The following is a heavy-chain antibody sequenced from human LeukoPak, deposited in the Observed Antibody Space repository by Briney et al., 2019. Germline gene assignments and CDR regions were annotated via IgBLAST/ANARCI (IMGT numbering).Heavy chain of an antibody. V-gene: IGHV3-11*01. CDR3: ASVHYYGMEV. J-gene: IGHJ6*02. CDR2: ISSSGRII. D-gene: IGHD2-8*01. CDR1: GFTFSDYY. Sequence: GGSLRLSWAASGFTFSDYYMSWIRQAPGKGLEWVSYISSSGRIIYYADSVKGRFTISRDNAKSSLFLQMNSLRAEDTAVYYCASVHYYGMEVWGQGTTVTVSS.